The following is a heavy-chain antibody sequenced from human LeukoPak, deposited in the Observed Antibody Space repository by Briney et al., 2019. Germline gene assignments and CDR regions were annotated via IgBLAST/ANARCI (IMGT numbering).Heavy chain of an antibody. J-gene: IGHJ6*02. CDR3: IRGVSGYYSYYAMDV. Sequence: GRSLRLSCAASGFTFSSYAMHWVRQVPGKGLVWVSRINGAGTTTTYADSVKGRFTISRDNAKNTLSLEMDSLRVEDTAVYYCIRGVSGYYSYYAMDVWGQGTTVIVSS. D-gene: IGHD1-26*01. V-gene: IGHV3-74*01. CDR2: INGAGTTT. CDR1: GFTFSSYA.